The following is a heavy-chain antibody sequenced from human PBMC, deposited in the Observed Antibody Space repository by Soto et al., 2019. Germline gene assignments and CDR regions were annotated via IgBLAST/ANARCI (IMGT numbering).Heavy chain of an antibody. V-gene: IGHV2-5*02. CDR2: IYWDGEK. Sequence: QITLKESGPTLVQPTQTLTLTCSFSGFSLITTGAGVGWIRQPPGKAPEWLALIYWDGEKRYSPAQKSRLTINKDSSKNQVVLTMTNMDPVDTATYYCARRQSIMIRGANAFDIWGQGTFLSVSS. CDR1: GFSLITTGAG. CDR3: ARRQSIMIRGANAFDI. D-gene: IGHD3-10*01. J-gene: IGHJ3*02.